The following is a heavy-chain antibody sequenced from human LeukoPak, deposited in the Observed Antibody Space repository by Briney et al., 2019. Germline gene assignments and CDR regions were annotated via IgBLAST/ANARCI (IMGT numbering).Heavy chain of an antibody. D-gene: IGHD7-27*01. CDR3: ARVRVSWGGYYYYMDV. V-gene: IGHV4-34*01. CDR2: INHSGST. CDR1: GGSFSGYY. Sequence: SETLSLTCAVYGGSFSGYYWSWIRQPPGKGLEWIGEINHSGSTNYNPSLKSRVTISVDTSKNQFSLKLSSVTAADTAVYYCARVRVSWGGYYYYMDVWGKGTTVTISS. J-gene: IGHJ6*03.